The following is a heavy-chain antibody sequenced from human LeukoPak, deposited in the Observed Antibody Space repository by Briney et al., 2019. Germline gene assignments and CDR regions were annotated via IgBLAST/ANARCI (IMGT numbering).Heavy chain of an antibody. J-gene: IGHJ6*04. CDR1: GYTFTGYY. CDR3: ARARAAAGNRWYYGMDV. D-gene: IGHD6-13*01. CDR2: INPNSGGT. Sequence: ASVKVSCKASGYTFTGYYMHWVRQAPGQGLEWMGWINPNSGGTNYAQKSQGWVTMTRDTSISTAYMELSRLRSDDTAVYYCARARAAAGNRWYYGMDVWGKGTTVTVSS. V-gene: IGHV1-2*04.